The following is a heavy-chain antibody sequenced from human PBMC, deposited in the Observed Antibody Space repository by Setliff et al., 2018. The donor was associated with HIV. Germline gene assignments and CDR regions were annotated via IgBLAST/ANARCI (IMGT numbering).Heavy chain of an antibody. CDR1: GDSISRRSCY. CDR2: MYYSGST. V-gene: IGHV4-39*07. D-gene: IGHD6-19*01. J-gene: IGHJ4*02. CDR3: ARAGRYSSGWYANYYFDF. Sequence: PSETLSLTCTVSGDSISRRSCYWGWTRQPPGKGLEWIGSMYYSGSTSYNPSLKSRVTISVDTSKKQFSLKLRSVTAADTAIFYCARAGRYSSGWYANYYFDFWGQGTLVTVSS.